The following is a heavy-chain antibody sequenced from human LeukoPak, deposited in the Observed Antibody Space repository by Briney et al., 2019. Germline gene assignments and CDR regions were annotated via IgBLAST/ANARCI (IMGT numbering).Heavy chain of an antibody. Sequence: ASVKVSCKASGYTFTSYDINWVRQATGQGLEWMGWMNPNSGNTGYAQKFQGRVTMTRNTSISTAYMELSSLRSEDTAVYYCARQNAAAAGFDYWGQGTLVTVSS. CDR3: ARQNAAAAGFDY. J-gene: IGHJ4*02. CDR2: MNPNSGNT. CDR1: GYTFTSYD. V-gene: IGHV1-8*01. D-gene: IGHD6-13*01.